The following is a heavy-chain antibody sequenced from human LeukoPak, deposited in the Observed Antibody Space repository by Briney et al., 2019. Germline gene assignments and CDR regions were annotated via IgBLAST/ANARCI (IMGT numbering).Heavy chain of an antibody. Sequence: GGTLRLSCAASGFTFSNYGMNWVRQAPGKGLEWVSGSASTGRTYYADSVKGRFTISRDNSKNTLYLQMNSLRAEDTAVYYCAREMGATGAGALDYWGQGTLVTASS. CDR2: SASTGRT. CDR3: AREMGATGAGALDY. J-gene: IGHJ4*02. D-gene: IGHD1-26*01. CDR1: GFTFSNYG. V-gene: IGHV3-23*01.